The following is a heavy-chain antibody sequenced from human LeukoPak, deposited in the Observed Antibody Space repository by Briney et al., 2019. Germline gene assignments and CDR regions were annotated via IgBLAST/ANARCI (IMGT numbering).Heavy chain of an antibody. CDR3: AKDDGGGYYDY. CDR2: ISYDGSNK. D-gene: IGHD3-22*01. Sequence: GGSLRLSCAASGFTFSSYAMHWVRQAPGKGLEWVAVISYDGSNKYYADSVKGRFTISRDNSKNTLYLQMNSLRAEDTAVYYCAKDDGGGYYDYWGQGTLVTVSS. J-gene: IGHJ4*02. CDR1: GFTFSSYA. V-gene: IGHV3-30*04.